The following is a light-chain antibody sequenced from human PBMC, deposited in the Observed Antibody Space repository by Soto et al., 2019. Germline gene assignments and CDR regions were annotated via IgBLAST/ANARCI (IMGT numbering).Light chain of an antibody. V-gene: IGKV1-5*01. J-gene: IGKJ1*01. CDR2: DVS. CDR3: QQYHDYWT. CDR1: QSISGW. Sequence: DIQMTQSPSTLSASIGDRVTITCRASQSISGWLAWYQQKPGKAPKLLISDVSSLESGVPSRFSGIGSGTEFTLTISSLQPDDFAVYYCQQYHDYWTFGPGTKVEVK.